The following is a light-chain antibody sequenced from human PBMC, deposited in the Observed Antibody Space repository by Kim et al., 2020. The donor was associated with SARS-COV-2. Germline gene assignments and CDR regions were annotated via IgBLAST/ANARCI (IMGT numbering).Light chain of an antibody. CDR1: QSVSSD. CDR2: DAS. Sequence: SLSPGESATLSCRASQSVSSDLAWYQQKPGQAPRLLIYDASNRATDIPARFSGSGSGTDFTLTISSLEPEDFAVYYCQQRYNWPGTFGQGTKLEI. V-gene: IGKV3-11*01. CDR3: QQRYNWPGT. J-gene: IGKJ2*01.